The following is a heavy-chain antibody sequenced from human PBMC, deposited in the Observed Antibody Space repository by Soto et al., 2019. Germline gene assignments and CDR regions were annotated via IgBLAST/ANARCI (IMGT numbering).Heavy chain of an antibody. Sequence: SETLSLTCTVSGGSISSGGYYWSWIRQHPGKGLEWIGYIYYSGSTYYNPSLKSRVTISVDTSKNQFSLKLSSVTAADTAVYYCARAPVRDKGEWLDYCYYGMDVWGQGTTVTVSS. J-gene: IGHJ6*02. V-gene: IGHV4-31*03. CDR3: ARAPVRDKGEWLDYCYYGMDV. CDR2: IYYSGST. CDR1: GGSISSGGYY. D-gene: IGHD3-3*01.